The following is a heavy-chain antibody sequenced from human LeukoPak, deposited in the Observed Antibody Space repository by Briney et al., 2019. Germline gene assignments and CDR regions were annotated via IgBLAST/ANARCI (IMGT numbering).Heavy chain of an antibody. CDR1: GGSFSGYY. D-gene: IGHD3-16*02. J-gene: IGHJ6*03. V-gene: IGHV4-34*01. CDR2: INHSGST. CDR3: ASTPFVWGSYRYRVGYYMDV. Sequence: SETLSLTCGVYGGSFSGYYWSWIRQPPGKGPEWIGEINHSGSTNYNPSLKSRVTISVDTSKNQFSLKLSSVTAADTAVYYCASTPFVWGSYRYRVGYYMDVWGKGTTVTISS.